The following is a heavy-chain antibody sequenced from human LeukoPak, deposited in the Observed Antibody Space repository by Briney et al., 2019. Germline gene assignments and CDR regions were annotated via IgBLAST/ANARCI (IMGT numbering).Heavy chain of an antibody. V-gene: IGHV1-2*02. CDR3: ARGGYVIVRDWFDP. Sequence: ASVKVSFKASGYTLTGYYMHWVRQAPGQGLEWMGCINPNSGDTKYAQKFQGRVTLTRDTSMNTAYMDLSRLRSDDTAIYYCARGGYVIVRDWFDPWGRGTLVTVSS. D-gene: IGHD3-16*01. CDR1: GYTLTGYY. J-gene: IGHJ5*02. CDR2: INPNSGDT.